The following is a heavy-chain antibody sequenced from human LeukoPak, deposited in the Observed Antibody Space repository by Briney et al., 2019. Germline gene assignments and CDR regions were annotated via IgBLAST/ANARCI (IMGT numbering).Heavy chain of an antibody. V-gene: IGHV3-21*04. D-gene: IGHD6-13*01. CDR1: GVGFSSYS. J-gene: IGHJ3*02. Sequence: GRSLRLSCAASGVGFSSYSMNSVCETPGKGLECVLSISISSSYIYYADSVKGRFTISRDNAKNSLYLQMNSLSAEDTAVYYCARDLTYSSSSAFDIWGQGTMVTVSS. CDR3: ARDLTYSSSSAFDI. CDR2: ISISSSYI.